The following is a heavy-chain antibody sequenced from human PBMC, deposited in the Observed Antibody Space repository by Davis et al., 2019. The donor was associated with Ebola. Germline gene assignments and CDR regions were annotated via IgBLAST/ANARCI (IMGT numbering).Heavy chain of an antibody. D-gene: IGHD5-12*01. CDR2: ITTSSSYT. Sequence: GGSLRLSCAASGFTFSDYYMSWIRQAPGKGLEWVSYITTSSSYTNYADSVKGRFTISRDNAKNSLYLQMNSLRVEDTAVYYCARSMGYSGYGYFFGMDVWGQGTTVTVSS. V-gene: IGHV3-11*06. J-gene: IGHJ6*02. CDR3: ARSMGYSGYGYFFGMDV. CDR1: GFTFSDYY.